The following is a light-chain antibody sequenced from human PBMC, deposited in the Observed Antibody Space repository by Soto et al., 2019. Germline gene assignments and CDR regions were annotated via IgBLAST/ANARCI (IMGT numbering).Light chain of an antibody. CDR2: GAF. CDR1: QSVSSN. V-gene: IGKV3-15*01. CDR3: QQYKNWPPLT. Sequence: EIVMTQSPATLSVSPGERATLSCRASQSVSSNLAWYQQKPGQAPRLLIYGAFTRATGIPARVSGSGSGQEFTLTISSLQSEDFAIYYCQQYKNWPPLTFGGGTKVEIK. J-gene: IGKJ4*01.